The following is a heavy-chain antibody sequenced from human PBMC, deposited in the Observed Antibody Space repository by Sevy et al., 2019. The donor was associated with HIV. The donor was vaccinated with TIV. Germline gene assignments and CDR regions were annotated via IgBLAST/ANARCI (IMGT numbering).Heavy chain of an antibody. CDR1: GLTLSSYV. CDR2: ISDGRGST. CDR3: GKRYDGGGYGSFDF. J-gene: IGHJ3*01. Sequence: GGSLRLSCVVSGLTLSSYVMSWVRQAPGKGLEWVSSISDGRGSTYYADSVKGRFAISRDISKNTVYLQMNSLRADDTAVYYCGKRYDGGGYGSFDFRGQGTMVTVSS. D-gene: IGHD3-22*01. V-gene: IGHV3-23*01.